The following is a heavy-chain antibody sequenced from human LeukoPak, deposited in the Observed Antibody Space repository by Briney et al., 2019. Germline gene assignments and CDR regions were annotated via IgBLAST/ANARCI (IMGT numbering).Heavy chain of an antibody. J-gene: IGHJ6*03. CDR3: ARGTSYYMDV. Sequence: SETLSLTCTVSGDSISSSDYYWGWIRQPPGKGLEWIGKIYYSGSTYYNPSLKSRVTISVDTSKNQFSLKLSSVTAADTAVYYCARGTSYYMDVWGKGTTVTVSS. CDR1: GDSISSSDYY. V-gene: IGHV4-39*07. CDR2: IYYSGST.